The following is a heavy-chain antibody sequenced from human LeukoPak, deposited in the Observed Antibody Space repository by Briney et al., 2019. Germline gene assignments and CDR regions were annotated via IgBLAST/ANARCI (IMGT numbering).Heavy chain of an antibody. D-gene: IGHD4-17*01. V-gene: IGHV3-23*01. J-gene: IGHJ4*02. CDR2: ISSTGGTT. CDR1: GITFSSYG. CDR3: ARVNYGDYLPSFDY. Sequence: GGSLRLSCAASGITFSSYGMSWVRQAPGKGLEWVSSISSTGGTTYYADSVKGRFTISRDNSKNTLYLQMNSLRAEDTAVYYCARVNYGDYLPSFDYWGQGTLVTVSS.